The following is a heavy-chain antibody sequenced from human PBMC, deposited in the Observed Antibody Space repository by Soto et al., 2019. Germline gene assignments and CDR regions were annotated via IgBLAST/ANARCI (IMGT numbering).Heavy chain of an antibody. CDR1: GGSVSSGSYH. V-gene: IGHV4-61*01. Sequence: SETLSLTCTVSGGSVSSGSYHWSWIRQPPGKGLEWIGYIYYSGSTNYNPSLKSRVTISVDTSKNQFSLKLSSVTAADTAVYYCARGSLLRGFDYWGQGTLVTVSS. J-gene: IGHJ4*02. CDR3: ARGSLLRGFDY. D-gene: IGHD2-15*01. CDR2: IYYSGST.